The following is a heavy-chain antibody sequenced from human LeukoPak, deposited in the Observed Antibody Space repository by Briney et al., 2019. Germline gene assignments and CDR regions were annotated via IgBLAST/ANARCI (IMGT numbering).Heavy chain of an antibody. CDR1: GGTFSSYA. CDR3: ARAPGIAALLMDV. J-gene: IGHJ6*03. CDR2: IIPIFGTA. V-gene: IGHV1-69*13. Sequence: SVKVSCKASGGTFSSYAISWVRQAPGQGLEWMGGIIPIFGTANYAQKFQGRVTVTADESTSTAYMELSSLRSEDTAVYYCARAPGIAALLMDVWGKGTTVTVSS. D-gene: IGHD6-6*01.